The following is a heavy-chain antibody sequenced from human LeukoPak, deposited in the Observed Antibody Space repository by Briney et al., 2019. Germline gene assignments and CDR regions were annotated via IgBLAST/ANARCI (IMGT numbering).Heavy chain of an antibody. J-gene: IGHJ5*02. CDR3: ARGKYSSSGALDP. CDR1: GGSFSGYY. Sequence: PSETLSLTCAVYGGSFSGYYWSWIRQPPGKGLEWIGEINHSGSTNYNPSLKSRVTISVDTSKNQFSLTLSSVTAADTAVYYCARGKYSSSGALDPWGQGTLVTVSS. CDR2: INHSGST. D-gene: IGHD6-13*01. V-gene: IGHV4-34*01.